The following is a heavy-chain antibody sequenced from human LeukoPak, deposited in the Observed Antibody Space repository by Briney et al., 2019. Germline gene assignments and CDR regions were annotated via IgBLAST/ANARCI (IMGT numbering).Heavy chain of an antibody. CDR2: INPSGHRT. CDR1: GYSFNSYY. Sequence: ASVKVSCKASGYSFNSYYIHWVRQAPGQGLEWMGTINPSGHRTIYAQNFQGRVTMTTDTSTRIVDMELNGLKSEDTAVYYCARDLGDYGGNSGFFDFWGQGILDTVSS. V-gene: IGHV1-46*02. J-gene: IGHJ4*02. CDR3: ARDLGDYGGNSGFFDF. D-gene: IGHD4-23*01.